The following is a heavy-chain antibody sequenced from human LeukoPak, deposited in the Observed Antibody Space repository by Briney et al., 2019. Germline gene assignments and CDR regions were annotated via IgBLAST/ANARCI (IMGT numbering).Heavy chain of an antibody. Sequence: GASLKISFKGSGYSFTSYWIGWVRQMPGKGLEWMGIIYPGDSDTRYSPSFQGQVTISADKSLSTAYLQWSSLKASDTAMYYCARRRYSDGYHDAFDIWGQGTMVTVSS. D-gene: IGHD5-18*01. CDR1: GYSFTSYW. J-gene: IGHJ3*02. V-gene: IGHV5-51*01. CDR2: IYPGDSDT. CDR3: ARRRYSDGYHDAFDI.